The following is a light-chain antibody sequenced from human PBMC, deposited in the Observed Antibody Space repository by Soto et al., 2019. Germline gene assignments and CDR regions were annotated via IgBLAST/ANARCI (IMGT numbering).Light chain of an antibody. Sequence: IPLTQSPSSLSASVGDRVTITCRASQGISSYLAWYQQKPGKAPKLLIYAASTLQSGVPSRFSGSGSGTDFPLTISSLQAEDFATYYCQQLNSYPGTFGGGTKVEIK. CDR2: AAS. J-gene: IGKJ4*01. CDR1: QGISSY. CDR3: QQLNSYPGT. V-gene: IGKV1-9*01.